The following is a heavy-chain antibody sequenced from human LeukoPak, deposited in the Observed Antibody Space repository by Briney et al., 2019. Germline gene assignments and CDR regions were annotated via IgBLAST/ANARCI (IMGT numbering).Heavy chain of an antibody. J-gene: IGHJ4*02. CDR3: AVLYSSGSIDY. D-gene: IGHD6-19*01. CDR1: GYTFTRYY. CDR2: INPNRGGT. V-gene: IGHV1-2*02. Sequence: ASVKVSCKASGYTFTRYYIHWVRQARGQGLEWMGWINPNRGGTNYEQKFQGRVTMTRDTSITTAYMELSRLRSDDTAVYYCAVLYSSGSIDYWGQGTLVTVSS.